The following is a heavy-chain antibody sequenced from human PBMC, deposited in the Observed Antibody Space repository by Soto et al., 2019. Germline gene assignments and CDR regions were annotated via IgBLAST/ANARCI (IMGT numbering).Heavy chain of an antibody. V-gene: IGHV4-30-4*01. CDR1: GGSISSGDYY. CDR3: ARAQYCGGDCYSPDRFDY. J-gene: IGHJ4*02. CDR2: IYYSGST. Sequence: SETLSLTCTVSGGSISSGDYYWSWIRQPPGKGLEWIGYIYYSGSTYYNPSLKSRVTISVDTSKNQFSLKLSSVTAADTAVYYCARAQYCGGDCYSPDRFDYWGQGTLVTVSS. D-gene: IGHD2-21*02.